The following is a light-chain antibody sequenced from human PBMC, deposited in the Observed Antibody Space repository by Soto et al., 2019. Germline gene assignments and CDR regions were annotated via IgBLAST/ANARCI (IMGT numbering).Light chain of an antibody. V-gene: IGLV2-14*01. J-gene: IGLJ3*02. CDR3: SSYTSSSTRV. CDR2: EVS. CDR1: SSDVGGYNY. Sequence: QSALTQPASVSGSPGQSIPISCTGTSSDVGGYNYVSWYQQHPGKAPKLMIYEVSNRPSGVSNRFSGSKSGNTASLTISGLQAEDEADYYCSSYTSSSTRVFGGGTMLTVL.